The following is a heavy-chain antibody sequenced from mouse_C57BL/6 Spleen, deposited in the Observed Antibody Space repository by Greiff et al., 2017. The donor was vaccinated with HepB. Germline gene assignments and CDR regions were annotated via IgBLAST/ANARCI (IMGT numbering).Heavy chain of an antibody. D-gene: IGHD1-1*01. CDR3: ARDPSITTVVDAMDY. CDR1: GFTFSSYA. Sequence: EVQRVESGGGLVKPGGSLKLSCAASGFTFSSYAMSWVRQTPEKRLEWVATISDGGSYTYYPDNVKGRFTISRDNAKNNLYLQMSHLKSEDTAMYYCARDPSITTVVDAMDYWGQGTSVTVSS. V-gene: IGHV5-4*01. J-gene: IGHJ4*01. CDR2: ISDGGSYT.